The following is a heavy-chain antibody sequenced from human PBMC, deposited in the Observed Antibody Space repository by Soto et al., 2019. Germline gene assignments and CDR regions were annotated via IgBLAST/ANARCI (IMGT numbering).Heavy chain of an antibody. J-gene: IGHJ4*02. V-gene: IGHV4-34*01. CDR1: GGSFSGYY. CDR2: INHSGST. CDR3: ARVIRPLMITFGGVHNYFDY. D-gene: IGHD3-16*01. Sequence: NPSETLSLTCAVYGGSFSGYYWSWIRQPPGKGLEWIGEINHSGSTNYNPSLKSRVTISVDTSKNQFSLKLSSVTAADTAVYYCARVIRPLMITFGGVHNYFDYWGQGTLVTVSS.